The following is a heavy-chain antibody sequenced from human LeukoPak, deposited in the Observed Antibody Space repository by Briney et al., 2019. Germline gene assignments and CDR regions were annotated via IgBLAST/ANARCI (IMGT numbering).Heavy chain of an antibody. V-gene: IGHV3-53*01. D-gene: IGHD6-6*01. CDR3: ARDLKRPEYSTPGWYFDL. Sequence: GGSLRLSCAASGFTVSSNYMSWVRQAPGKGLEWVSVIYSGGSTYYADSVKGRFTISRDNSKNTLYLQMNSLRAEDTAVYYCARDLKRPEYSTPGWYFDLWGRGTLVTVSS. CDR2: IYSGGST. CDR1: GFTVSSNY. J-gene: IGHJ2*01.